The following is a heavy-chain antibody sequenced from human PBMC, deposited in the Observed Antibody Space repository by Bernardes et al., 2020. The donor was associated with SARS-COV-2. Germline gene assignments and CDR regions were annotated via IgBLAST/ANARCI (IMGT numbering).Heavy chain of an antibody. CDR3: AREIQLWPTAYIDD. Sequence: SETLSLTCTVSGGSISSCDYYWIWIRPPPGQGLEWIGYLYSSGSTYYNPSLKSPVTISVDTSKNQFSLKLSSVTAADTAEYYCAREIQLWPTAYIDDWGQGTLVTVSS. J-gene: IGHJ4*02. CDR2: LYSSGST. CDR1: GGSISSCDYY. V-gene: IGHV4-30-4*01. D-gene: IGHD5-18*01.